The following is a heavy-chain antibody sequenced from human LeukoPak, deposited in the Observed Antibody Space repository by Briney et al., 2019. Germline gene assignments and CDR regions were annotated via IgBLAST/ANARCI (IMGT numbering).Heavy chain of an antibody. CDR2: IYHSGST. D-gene: IGHD3-22*01. J-gene: IGHJ3*02. CDR3: ARRGYYYDSSGYYHDAFDI. V-gene: IGHV4-38-2*01. CDR1: GYSIRSGYY. Sequence: PSETLSLTCAVPGYSIRSGYYWGWTRRPPGKGLEGIGMIYHSGSTYYNPSLKSRVTISVDTSKNQFSLKLSSVTAADTAVYYCARRGYYYDSSGYYHDAFDIWGQGTMVTVSS.